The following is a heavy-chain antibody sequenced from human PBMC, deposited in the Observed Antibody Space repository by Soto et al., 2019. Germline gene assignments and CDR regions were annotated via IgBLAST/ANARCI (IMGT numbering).Heavy chain of an antibody. V-gene: IGHV5-51*01. CDR2: IYPGDSDT. D-gene: IGHD6-13*01. Sequence: LGESLKISCKCSGYSFTSYWIGWVRQMPGKGLEWMGIIYPGDSDTRYSPSFQGQVTISADKSISTAYLQWSSLKASDTAMYYCARHEPSIGSSTYYYGMGVWGEGTRV. CDR1: GYSFTSYW. CDR3: ARHEPSIGSSTYYYGMGV. J-gene: IGHJ6*02.